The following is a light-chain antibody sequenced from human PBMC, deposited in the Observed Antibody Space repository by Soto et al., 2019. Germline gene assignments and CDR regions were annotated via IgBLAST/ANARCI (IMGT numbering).Light chain of an antibody. CDR2: SVS. CDR3: YQRSNWPPT. Sequence: EMVLTQSPGTLSLSPGDRATLSCRASQSVSNDYVAWVQQKPGQTPRLLIYSVSSRATGIPDRFSGSGSGTDFTLTISRLEPEDFAVYYCYQRSNWPPTFGGGTKVDIK. CDR1: QSVSNDY. V-gene: IGKV3D-20*02. J-gene: IGKJ4*01.